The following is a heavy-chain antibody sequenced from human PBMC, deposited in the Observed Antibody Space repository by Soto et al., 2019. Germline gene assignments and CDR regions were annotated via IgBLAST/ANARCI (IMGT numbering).Heavy chain of an antibody. Sequence: SETLSLTCTVSGGSISSYYWSWIRQPPGKGLGWIGYIYYSGSTNYNPSLKSRVTISVDTSKNQFSLKLSSVTAADTAVYYCARGLPRVGAYDYRGQGTLVTVSS. V-gene: IGHV4-59*01. CDR3: ARGLPRVGAYDY. CDR2: IYYSGST. CDR1: GGSISSYY. J-gene: IGHJ4*02. D-gene: IGHD1-26*01.